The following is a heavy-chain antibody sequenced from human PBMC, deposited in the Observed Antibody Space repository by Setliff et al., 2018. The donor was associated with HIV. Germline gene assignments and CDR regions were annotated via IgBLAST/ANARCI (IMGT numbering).Heavy chain of an antibody. J-gene: IGHJ4*02. V-gene: IGHV3-11*01. D-gene: IGHD6-19*01. Sequence: GSLRLSCAASGFTFSDFYLSWVRQAPGKGLEWISYISGGDTIEYAESVRGRFTISRDNPKKSLFLQMNGLRSEDTAIYYCAREYHVGTEGPRLANYFDFWGQGTLVTVSS. CDR2: ISGGDTI. CDR3: AREYHVGTEGPRLANYFDF. CDR1: GFTFSDFY.